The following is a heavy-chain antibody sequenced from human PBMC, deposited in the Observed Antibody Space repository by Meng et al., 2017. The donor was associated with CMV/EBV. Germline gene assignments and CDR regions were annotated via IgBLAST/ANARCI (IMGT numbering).Heavy chain of an antibody. CDR3: ARAYRDGYNFGFDY. CDR1: GGTFSSYA. V-gene: IGHV1-69*10. J-gene: IGHJ4*02. Sequence: SVKVSCKASGGTFSSYAISWVRQAPGQGLEWMGGIIPILGIANYAQKFQGRVTNTTDESTSTAYMELSSLRSEDTAVYYCARAYRDGYNFGFDYWGQGTLVTVSS. D-gene: IGHD5-24*01. CDR2: IIPILGIA.